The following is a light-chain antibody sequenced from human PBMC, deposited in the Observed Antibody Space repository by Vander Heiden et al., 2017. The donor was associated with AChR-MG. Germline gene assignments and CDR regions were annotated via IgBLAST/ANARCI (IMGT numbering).Light chain of an antibody. J-gene: IGKJ2*01. V-gene: IGKV3-20*01. Sequence: DIVLTQSPGTLSLSPGERATLSCRASQGFSSTYLAWYQQKPGQAPRLLIYGASSRATGIPDRFSGSGSGTDFTLTISRLEPEDFAVYYCQQYGSSPPYTFGQGTKLEIK. CDR3: QQYGSSPPYT. CDR1: QGFSSTY. CDR2: GAS.